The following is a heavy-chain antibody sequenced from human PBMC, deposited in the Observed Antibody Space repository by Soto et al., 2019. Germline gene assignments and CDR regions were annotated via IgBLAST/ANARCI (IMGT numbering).Heavy chain of an antibody. CDR3: ARDYGDYVPRNDY. Sequence: EVQLVESGGGVIQPGGSLRLSCAASGFTFSSYSMNWVRQAPGKGLEWISYISSSDINIYYADSVKGRFTISRDIAKNSLYLQMNSLRAEDTAVYYCARDYGDYVPRNDYWGQGTLVTVSS. CDR2: ISSSDINI. CDR1: GFTFSSYS. J-gene: IGHJ4*02. V-gene: IGHV3-48*01. D-gene: IGHD4-17*01.